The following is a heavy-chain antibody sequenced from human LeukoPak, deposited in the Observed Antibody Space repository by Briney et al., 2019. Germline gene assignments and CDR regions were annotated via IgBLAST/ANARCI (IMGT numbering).Heavy chain of an antibody. J-gene: IGHJ4*02. CDR2: ISWNSGSI. CDR1: GFTFGDYA. Sequence: GGSLRLSCAASGFTFGDYAMHWVRQAPGKGPEWVSGISWNSGSIGYADSVKGRFTISRDNAKNSLYLQMNSLRAEDTALYYCAKAGITEMATTFDYWGQGTLVTVSS. CDR3: AKAGITEMATTFDY. D-gene: IGHD5-12*01. V-gene: IGHV3-9*01.